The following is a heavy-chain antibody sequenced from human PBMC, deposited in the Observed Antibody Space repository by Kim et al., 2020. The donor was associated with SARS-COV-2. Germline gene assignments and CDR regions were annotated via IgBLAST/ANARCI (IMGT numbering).Heavy chain of an antibody. Sequence: GGSMRLSCAASGFTFSSYGMHWVRQAPGKGLEWVAVISYDGSNKYYADSVKGRFTISRDNSKNTLYLQMNSLRADDTAVYYCGKERMGIAVAGTDYWGQG. D-gene: IGHD6-19*01. J-gene: IGHJ4*02. CDR3: GKERMGIAVAGTDY. CDR1: GFTFSSYG. V-gene: IGHV3-30*18. CDR2: ISYDGSNK.